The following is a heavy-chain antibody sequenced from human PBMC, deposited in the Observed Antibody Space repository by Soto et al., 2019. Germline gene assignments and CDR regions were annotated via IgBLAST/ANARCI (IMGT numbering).Heavy chain of an antibody. D-gene: IGHD3-22*01. CDR1: GFTFSSYA. CDR2: ISYDGSNK. V-gene: IGHV3-30-3*01. CDR3: AANDGLYDGSGFQIDY. J-gene: IGHJ4*02. Sequence: QVQLVESGGGVVQPGRSLRLSCAASGFTFSSYAMHWVRQAPGKGLEWVAVISYDGSNKYYADSVKGRFTISRDNSKNKLHQQKMSRMAADEAVDYCAANDGLYDGSGFQIDYWGQGTLVTVSS.